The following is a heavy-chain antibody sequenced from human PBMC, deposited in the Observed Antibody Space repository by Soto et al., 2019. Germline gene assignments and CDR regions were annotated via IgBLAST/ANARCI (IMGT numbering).Heavy chain of an antibody. CDR1: GGSISSSNW. D-gene: IGHD6-13*01. V-gene: IGHV4-4*02. J-gene: IGHJ4*02. CDR3: ARTYSSSWSIFAY. Sequence: SETLSLTCAVSGGSISSSNWWSWVRQLPGKGLEWIGEIYHIGNTNYSPSLKSRVTISVDRSKNQFSLKLSSVTAADTAVYYCARTYSSSWSIFAYWGQGSLVTVSS. CDR2: IYHIGNT.